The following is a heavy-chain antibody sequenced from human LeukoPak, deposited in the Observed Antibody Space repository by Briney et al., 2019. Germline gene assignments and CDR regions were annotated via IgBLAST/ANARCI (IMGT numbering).Heavy chain of an antibody. CDR2: ISGSGGST. V-gene: IGHV3-23*01. Sequence: GGSLRLSCAASGFTFNSYAMSWVRHTPGKGLEWVSAISGSGGSTYYADSVKGRCTISRDNSKNTLYLQMNSLRAEDTAVYYCAKSLELRGYYYYYYGMDVWGQGTTVTVSS. CDR1: GFTFNSYA. J-gene: IGHJ6*02. CDR3: AKSLELRGYYYYYYGMDV. D-gene: IGHD1-7*01.